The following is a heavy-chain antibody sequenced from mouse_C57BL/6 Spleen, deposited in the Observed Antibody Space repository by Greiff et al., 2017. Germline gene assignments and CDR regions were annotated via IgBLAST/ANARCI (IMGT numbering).Heavy chain of an antibody. CDR3: ARGKTAQGPGAD. Sequence: VQLQQPGAELVKPGASVKMSCKASGYTFTSYWITWVKQRPGQGLEWIGDIYPGSGSTNYNEKFKSKATLTVDTSSSTAYMQLSSLTSEDSAVYYCARGKTAQGPGADWGQGTLVTVSA. D-gene: IGHD3-2*02. V-gene: IGHV1-55*01. J-gene: IGHJ3*01. CDR2: IYPGSGST. CDR1: GYTFTSYW.